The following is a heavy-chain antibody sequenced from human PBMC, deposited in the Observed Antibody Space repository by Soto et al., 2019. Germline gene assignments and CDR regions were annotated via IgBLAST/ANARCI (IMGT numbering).Heavy chain of an antibody. J-gene: IGHJ5*02. CDR1: GGTFSSYT. Sequence: AVKVSCKTCGGTFSSYTISWVRQAPGQGLEWMGGISPILGAASHAPSFQGRVTITADDSTNTAFMELTSLRSDDTAVYYCARDLPPYCSSTSCSEANWFDPWGQGTPVTVSS. V-gene: IGHV1-69*13. CDR2: ISPILGAA. D-gene: IGHD2-2*01. CDR3: ARDLPPYCSSTSCSEANWFDP.